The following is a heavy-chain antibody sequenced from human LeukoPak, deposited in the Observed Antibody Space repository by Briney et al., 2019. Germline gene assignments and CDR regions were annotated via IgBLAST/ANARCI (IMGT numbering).Heavy chain of an antibody. CDR1: GVTFGDYA. Sequence: PGGSLRLSCTTSGVTFGDYAMSWVRQAPGKGLEWLGFIRSKAYGGTAAYAASVKGRFTISRDDSKSIAYLQMNSLKTEDTAVYYCTREVTMVRGVIWDAFDIWGQGTMVTVSS. CDR2: IRSKAYGGTA. V-gene: IGHV3-49*04. D-gene: IGHD3-10*01. J-gene: IGHJ3*02. CDR3: TREVTMVRGVIWDAFDI.